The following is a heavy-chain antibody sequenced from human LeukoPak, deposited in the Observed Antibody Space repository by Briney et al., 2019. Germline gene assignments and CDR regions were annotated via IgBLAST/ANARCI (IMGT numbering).Heavy chain of an antibody. D-gene: IGHD6-13*01. J-gene: IGHJ5*02. Sequence: SETLSLTCTVSGGSISSYYWSWIRQPPGKGLEWIGYIYCSGSTNYNPSLKSRVTISVDTSKNQFSLKLSSVTAADTAVYYCARHHIAAALNLFDPWGQGTLVTVSS. CDR3: ARHHIAAALNLFDP. CDR1: GGSISSYY. V-gene: IGHV4-59*08. CDR2: IYCSGST.